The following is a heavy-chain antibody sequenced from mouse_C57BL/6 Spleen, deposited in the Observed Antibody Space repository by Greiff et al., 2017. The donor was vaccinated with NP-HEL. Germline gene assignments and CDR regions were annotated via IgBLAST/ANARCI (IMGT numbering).Heavy chain of an antibody. J-gene: IGHJ2*01. CDR3: ARIASYGSSYDYFDY. D-gene: IGHD1-1*01. CDR2: INPSSGYT. CDR1: GYTFTSYT. V-gene: IGHV1-4*01. Sequence: VQRVESGADLARPGASVKMSCKASGYTFTSYTMHWVKQRPGQGLEWIGYINPSSGYTKYNQKFKDQATLTADQTSSTAYMQLSSLTSEDSAVYYCARIASYGSSYDYFDYWGQGTTLTVSS.